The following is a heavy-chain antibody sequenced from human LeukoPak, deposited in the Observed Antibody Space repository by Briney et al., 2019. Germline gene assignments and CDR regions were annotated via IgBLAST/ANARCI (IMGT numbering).Heavy chain of an antibody. J-gene: IGHJ5*02. CDR3: ARVGYCSGGSCYWFDP. CDR2: IYYSGST. V-gene: IGHV4-59*01. D-gene: IGHD2-15*01. Sequence: PSETLSLTCIVSGGSISSYYWSWIRQPPGKGLEWIGYIYYSGSTNYNPSLKSRVTISVDTSKNQFSLKLSSVTAADTAVYYCARVGYCSGGSCYWFDPWGQGTLVTVSS. CDR1: GGSISSYY.